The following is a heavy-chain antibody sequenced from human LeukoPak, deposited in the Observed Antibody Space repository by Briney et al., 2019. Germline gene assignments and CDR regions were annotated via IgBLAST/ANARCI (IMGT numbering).Heavy chain of an antibody. D-gene: IGHD1-26*01. Sequence: GGSLRLSCAASGFTFSSYWMEWVRQAPGKGLEWVANINQDGSDKYYVDSVKGRFTISRDNAKNSLYLQMNSLRVEDTAVYYCAKNSAWGRGSYDYWGQGTLVTVSS. CDR1: GFTFSSYW. J-gene: IGHJ4*02. CDR3: AKNSAWGRGSYDY. V-gene: IGHV3-7*05. CDR2: INQDGSDK.